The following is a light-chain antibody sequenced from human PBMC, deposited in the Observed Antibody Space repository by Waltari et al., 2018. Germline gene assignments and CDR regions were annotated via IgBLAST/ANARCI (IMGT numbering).Light chain of an antibody. Sequence: QSALTQPRSVSGSPGQSVTISCTGTSSDVGGYNYVSWYQHHPGKAPKCMIYDVTRRPSGVPDRFSGSKSGNTASLTISGLQAGDEADYYCGSYAGSYSWVFGGGTKVTVL. CDR3: GSYAGSYSWV. J-gene: IGLJ3*02. CDR1: SSDVGGYNY. CDR2: DVT. V-gene: IGLV2-11*01.